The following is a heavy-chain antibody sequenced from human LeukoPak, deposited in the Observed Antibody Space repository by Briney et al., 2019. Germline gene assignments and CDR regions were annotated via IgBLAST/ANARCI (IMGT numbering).Heavy chain of an antibody. CDR1: GYTFTGYY. V-gene: IGHV1-2*02. CDR2: IHTNSGGT. J-gene: IGHJ5*02. D-gene: IGHD2-21*01. CDR3: ARETYSFIPYNWFDP. Sequence: ASVKVSCKASGYTFTGYYMHWVRQAPGQGLDGMGWIHTNSGGTNYEQKFQGRVTMTRDTSISTGYMELSRLRSDDTAVYYCARETYSFIPYNWFDPWGQGNLVTVSS.